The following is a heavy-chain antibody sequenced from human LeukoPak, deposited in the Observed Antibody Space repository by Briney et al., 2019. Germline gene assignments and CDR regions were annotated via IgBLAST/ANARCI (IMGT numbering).Heavy chain of an antibody. D-gene: IGHD6-13*01. V-gene: IGHV4-59*08. Sequence: SETLSLTCTVSGGSISSYYWSWIRQPPGKGLEWIGYIYYSGSTNYNPSLKSRVTISVDTSKNQFSLKLSSVTAADTAVYYCARPLSVAAADLDAFDIWGQGTMVTVSS. CDR2: IYYSGST. J-gene: IGHJ3*02. CDR1: GGSISSYY. CDR3: ARPLSVAAADLDAFDI.